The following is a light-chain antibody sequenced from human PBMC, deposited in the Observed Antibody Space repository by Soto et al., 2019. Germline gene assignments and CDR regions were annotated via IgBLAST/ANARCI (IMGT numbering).Light chain of an antibody. CDR3: QQSYNTPPT. V-gene: IGKV1-39*01. Sequence: IQLTQSPASLSASVGDRVTIACRASKGMSTYLAWYQQKPGKAPNLLIYAAATLQSGVPSRFSGSGSGTDFTLTISSLEPEDFATYYCQQSYNTPPTFGAGTKVEI. J-gene: IGKJ4*01. CDR1: KGMSTY. CDR2: AAA.